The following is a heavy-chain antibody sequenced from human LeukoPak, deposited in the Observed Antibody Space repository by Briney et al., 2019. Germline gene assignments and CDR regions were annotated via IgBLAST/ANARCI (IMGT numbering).Heavy chain of an antibody. CDR3: ARGSSFWSGYPFDY. D-gene: IGHD3-3*01. V-gene: IGHV3-30-3*01. Sequence: GRSLRLSCAASGFTFSSYAMHWVRQAPGKGLEWVAVISYDGSNKYYADSVKGRFTISRDNSKNTLYLQMNSLRAEDTAVYYCARGSSFWSGYPFDYWGQGTLVTVSS. CDR1: GFTFSSYA. J-gene: IGHJ4*02. CDR2: ISYDGSNK.